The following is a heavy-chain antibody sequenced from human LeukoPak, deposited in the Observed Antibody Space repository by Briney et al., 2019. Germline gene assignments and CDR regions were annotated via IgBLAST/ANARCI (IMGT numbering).Heavy chain of an antibody. V-gene: IGHV4-4*07. CDR2: IYTSGST. D-gene: IGHD2-21*02. J-gene: IGHJ3*02. CDR1: SGSISNYY. Sequence: PSETLSLTCTVSSGSISNYYWSWIRQPAGKGLEWIGRIYTSGSTTYNPSLKSRVTISLDTSGNQFSLKLSSVTAADTAVYYCAGGYCGGACQLGGVDMWGQGTMVTVSS. CDR3: AGGYCGGACQLGGVDM.